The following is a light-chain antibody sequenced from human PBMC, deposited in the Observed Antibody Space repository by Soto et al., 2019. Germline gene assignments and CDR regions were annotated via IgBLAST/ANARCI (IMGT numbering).Light chain of an antibody. CDR1: QSLLHSNGYNY. V-gene: IGKV2-28*01. CDR3: MQALHPLYT. CDR2: LGS. Sequence: DIVMTQSPLSLPVTPGEPASISCRSSQSLLHSNGYNYLDWYLQKPGQSPQPLIYLGSNRASGVPDRFSGSGSGTDFTPKISRVEAEDVGVYYCMQALHPLYTFGQGTKLEIK. J-gene: IGKJ2*01.